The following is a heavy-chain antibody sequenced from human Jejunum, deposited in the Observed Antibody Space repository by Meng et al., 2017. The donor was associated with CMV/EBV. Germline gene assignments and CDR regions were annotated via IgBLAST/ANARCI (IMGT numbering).Heavy chain of an antibody. CDR2: INHNGGS. CDR1: SGYY. Sequence: SGYYWGWIRQPPGKGLEWIGEINHNGGSNYNPSLKSRVTISADASKNQFSLKLTSVTAADTAVYYCARGHCSSTRCYSRFDPWGQGTLVTVSS. J-gene: IGHJ5*02. D-gene: IGHD2-2*02. V-gene: IGHV4-34*01. CDR3: ARGHCSSTRCYSRFDP.